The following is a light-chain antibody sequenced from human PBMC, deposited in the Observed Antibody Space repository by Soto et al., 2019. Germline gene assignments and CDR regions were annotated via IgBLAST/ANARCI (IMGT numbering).Light chain of an antibody. CDR3: YSYAGRGV. Sequence: QSALTQPASVSGSPGQSITISCTGTSSDVGSYNLVSWYQHHPGKAPKLMIYEGSQWPSGVSNRFSGSKSGNTASLTISGLQAEDEADYYCYSYAGRGVFGGGTKLTVL. CDR2: EGS. CDR1: SSDVGSYNL. V-gene: IGLV2-23*01. J-gene: IGLJ2*01.